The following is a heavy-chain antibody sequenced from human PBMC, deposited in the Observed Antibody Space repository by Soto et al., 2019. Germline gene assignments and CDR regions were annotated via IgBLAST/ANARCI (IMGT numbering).Heavy chain of an antibody. D-gene: IGHD3-3*01. Sequence: GGSLRLSCAVSGVTLTNAWMNWVRQAPGKGLEWVGRIKSKTDGGTTDYAAPVKGRFTISRDDSKNTLYLQMNSLKTEDTAVYHCTTVIDFWSGYTDYWGQGTLVTVSS. CDR3: TTVIDFWSGYTDY. CDR1: GVTLTNAW. V-gene: IGHV3-15*07. J-gene: IGHJ4*02. CDR2: IKSKTDGGTT.